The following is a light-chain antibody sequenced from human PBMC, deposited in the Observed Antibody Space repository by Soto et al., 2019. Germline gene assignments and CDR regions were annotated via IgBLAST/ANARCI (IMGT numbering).Light chain of an antibody. CDR2: RAS. Sequence: IVMTQSPATLSVSPGERATLSCRASQSINSNLAWYQQKPGRAPRLLMFRASIRATGFPARFSGSGSGTEFNITISSLQSEDSAIYYCQQYNNWPRATFGGGTKVDIK. CDR3: QQYNNWPRAT. CDR1: QSINSN. J-gene: IGKJ4*01. V-gene: IGKV3-15*01.